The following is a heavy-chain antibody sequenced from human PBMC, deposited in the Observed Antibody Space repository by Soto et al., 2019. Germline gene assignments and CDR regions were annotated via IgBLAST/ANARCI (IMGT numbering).Heavy chain of an antibody. D-gene: IGHD3-3*01. V-gene: IGHV3-21*01. CDR1: GFTFSSYS. J-gene: IGHJ5*02. CDR3: ARVLRGRNYDFWSGYQNWFDP. CDR2: ISSSSSYI. Sequence: EVQLVESGGGLVKPGGSLRLSCAASGFTFSSYSMNWVRQAPGKGLEWVSSISSSSSYIYYADSVKGRFTISRDNAKNSLYLQMNSLRAEDTAVYYCARVLRGRNYDFWSGYQNWFDPWGQGTLVTVSS.